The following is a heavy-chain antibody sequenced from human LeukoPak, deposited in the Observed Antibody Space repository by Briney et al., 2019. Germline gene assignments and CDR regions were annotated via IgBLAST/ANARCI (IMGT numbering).Heavy chain of an antibody. Sequence: HPGGSLSSSLPPLGSPLATFALGWVGQLHGKGWGWASAISGSGGSTYYADSVKGRFTISRDNSKNTLYLQMNSLRAEDTAVYYCAKLFAYDSSGSFDYWGQGTLVTVSS. D-gene: IGHD3-22*01. V-gene: IGHV3-23*01. CDR3: AKLFAYDSSGSFDY. J-gene: IGHJ4*02. CDR1: GSPLATFA. CDR2: ISGSGGST.